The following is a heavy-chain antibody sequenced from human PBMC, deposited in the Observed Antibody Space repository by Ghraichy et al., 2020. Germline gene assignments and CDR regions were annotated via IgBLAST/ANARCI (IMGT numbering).Heavy chain of an antibody. D-gene: IGHD3-10*01. V-gene: IGHV1-2*02. Sequence: ASVKVSCKASGYTFTGYYMHWVRQAPGQGLEWMGWINPNSGGTNYAQKFQGRVTMTRDTSISTAYMELSRLRSDDTAVYYCARDGGLLWFGENWFDPWGQGTLVTVSS. J-gene: IGHJ5*02. CDR1: GYTFTGYY. CDR2: INPNSGGT. CDR3: ARDGGLLWFGENWFDP.